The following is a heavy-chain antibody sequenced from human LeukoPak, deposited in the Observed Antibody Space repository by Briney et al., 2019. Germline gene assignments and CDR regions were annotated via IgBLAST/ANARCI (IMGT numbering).Heavy chain of an antibody. CDR1: GYTFTSYA. Sequence: ASVKVSCKASGYTFTSYAMNWVRQAPGQGLEWMGWINTNTGNPTYAQGFTGRFVFSLDTSVSTAYLQISSLKAEDTAVYYCAREGIAVAGMKDWFDPWGQGTLVTVSS. CDR3: AREGIAVAGMKDWFDP. J-gene: IGHJ5*02. CDR2: INTNTGNP. V-gene: IGHV7-4-1*02. D-gene: IGHD6-13*01.